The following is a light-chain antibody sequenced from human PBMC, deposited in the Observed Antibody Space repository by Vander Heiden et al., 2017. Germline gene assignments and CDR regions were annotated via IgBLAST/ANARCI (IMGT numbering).Light chain of an antibody. V-gene: IGLV1-47*01. CDR2: RNK. CDR1: SSNIGSNH. J-gene: IGLJ1*01. Sequence: QSVLTQPPSASGTPGQMSTTSCSGSSSNIGSNHVYWHLPRPGTAPNLLVYRNKQRPAGVPDRCSGSKSGTSASLAISRLRSEDEADYYCAAWDDSVSGYVFGTGTKVTVL. CDR3: AAWDDSVSGYV.